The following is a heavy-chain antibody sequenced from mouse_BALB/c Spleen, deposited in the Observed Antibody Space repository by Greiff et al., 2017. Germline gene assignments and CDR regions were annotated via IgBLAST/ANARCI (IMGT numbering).Heavy chain of an antibody. D-gene: IGHD1-2*01. CDR2: ISSGGSYT. V-gene: IGHV5-9-4*01. Sequence: EVMLVESGGGLVKPGGSLKLSCAASGFTFSSYAMSWVRQSPEKRLEWVAEISSGGSYTYYPDTVTGRFTISRDNAKNTLYLEMSSLRSEDTAMYYCARLTALYYFDYWGQGTTLTVSS. CDR1: GFTFSSYA. CDR3: ARLTALYYFDY. J-gene: IGHJ2*01.